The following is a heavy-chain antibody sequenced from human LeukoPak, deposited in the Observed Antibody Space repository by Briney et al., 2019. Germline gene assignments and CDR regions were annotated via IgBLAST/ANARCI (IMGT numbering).Heavy chain of an antibody. D-gene: IGHD6-13*01. CDR3: ARDFRYSGAAAP. J-gene: IGHJ5*02. V-gene: IGHV3-30*01. Sequence: GGSLRLSCAASGFTFSSYAMHWVRQAPGKGLEWVAVISYDGSNKYYADSVKGRFTISRDNSKNTLYLQMNSLRAEDTAAYYCARDFRYSGAAAPWGQGTLVTVSS. CDR1: GFTFSSYA. CDR2: ISYDGSNK.